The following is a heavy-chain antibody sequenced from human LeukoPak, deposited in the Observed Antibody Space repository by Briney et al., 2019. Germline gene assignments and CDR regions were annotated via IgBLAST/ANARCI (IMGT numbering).Heavy chain of an antibody. CDR1: GFTFSSYW. CDR2: IKQDGSEK. Sequence: GGSLRLSCAASGFTFSSYWMSWVRQAPGKGLEWVANIKQDGSEKYYVDSVKGRFTISRDNAKNSLYLQMNSLRAEDTAVYYCANVLLDSSGYRYWYFDLWGRGTLVTVSS. V-gene: IGHV3-7*01. D-gene: IGHD3-22*01. CDR3: ANVLLDSSGYRYWYFDL. J-gene: IGHJ2*01.